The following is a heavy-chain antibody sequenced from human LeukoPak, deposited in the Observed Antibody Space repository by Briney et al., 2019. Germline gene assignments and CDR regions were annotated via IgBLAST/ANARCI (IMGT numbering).Heavy chain of an antibody. CDR1: GYRFINFW. Sequence: GESLKISCKGSGYRFINFWIGWVRQMPGKGLEWMGIIYPGDSHTMYSPSFRRQVTMSADKSISTAYLQWSSLKASDTAMYYCARLLGSSSSSWASFDYWGQGTLVTVSS. J-gene: IGHJ4*02. V-gene: IGHV5-51*01. CDR3: ARLLGSSSSSWASFDY. D-gene: IGHD6-13*01. CDR2: IYPGDSHT.